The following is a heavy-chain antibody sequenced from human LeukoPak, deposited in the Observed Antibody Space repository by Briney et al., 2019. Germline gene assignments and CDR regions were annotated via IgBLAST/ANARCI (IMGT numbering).Heavy chain of an antibody. V-gene: IGHV3-48*03. J-gene: IGHJ6*04. CDR1: GFTFSSRDW. D-gene: IGHD3-10*02. Sequence: GGSLRLSCVASGFTFSSRDWMTWVRQAPGKGLEWVSYISSSGSTIYYADSVKGRFTISRDNAKNSLYLQMNSLRAEDTAVYYCAELGITMIGGVWGKGTTVTISS. CDR2: ISSSGSTI. CDR3: AELGITMIGGV.